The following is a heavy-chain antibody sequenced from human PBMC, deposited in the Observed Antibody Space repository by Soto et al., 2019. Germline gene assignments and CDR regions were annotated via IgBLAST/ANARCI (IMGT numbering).Heavy chain of an antibody. Sequence: SVKVSCKASGGTFSSYAISWVRQAPGQGLEWMGGIIPIFGTANYAQKFQGRVTITADESTSTAYMELSSLRSEDTAVYYCAREVGGSYDILTGYYRDYYGMDVWGQGTTVT. D-gene: IGHD3-9*01. CDR1: GGTFSSYA. V-gene: IGHV1-69*13. CDR3: AREVGGSYDILTGYYRDYYGMDV. CDR2: IIPIFGTA. J-gene: IGHJ6*02.